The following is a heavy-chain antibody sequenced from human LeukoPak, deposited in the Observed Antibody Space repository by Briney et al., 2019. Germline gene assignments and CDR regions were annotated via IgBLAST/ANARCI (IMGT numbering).Heavy chain of an antibody. CDR3: ARAVTAIWNDY. CDR1: GGSLSSYY. V-gene: IGHV4-59*01. D-gene: IGHD2-21*02. J-gene: IGHJ4*02. Sequence: SETLSLTCTVSGGSLSSYYWSWIRQPPGKGLEWIGYIYYSGSTNYNPSLKSRVTISVDTSKNQFSLKLSSVTAADTAVYYCARAVTAIWNDYWGQGTLVTVSS. CDR2: IYYSGST.